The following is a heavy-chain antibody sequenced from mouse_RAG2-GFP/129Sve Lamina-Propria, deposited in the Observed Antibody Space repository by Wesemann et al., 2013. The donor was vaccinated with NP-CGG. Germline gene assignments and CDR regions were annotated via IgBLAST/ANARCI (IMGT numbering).Heavy chain of an antibody. CDR1: GFTFSDAW. Sequence: EVKLEESGGGLVQPGGSMKLSCAASGFTFSDAWMDWVRQSPEKGLEWVAEIRNKANNHATYYAESVKGRFTISRDDSKSSVYLQMNSLRAEDTGIYYCTRDSNYGGWFAYWGQGTLVTVSA. CDR2: IRNKANNHAT. D-gene: IGHD2-5*01. V-gene: IGHV6-6*01. J-gene: IGHJ3*01. CDR3: TRDSNYGGWFAY.